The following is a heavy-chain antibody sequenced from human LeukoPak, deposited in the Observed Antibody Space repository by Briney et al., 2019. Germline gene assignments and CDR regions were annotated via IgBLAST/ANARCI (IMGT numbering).Heavy chain of an antibody. D-gene: IGHD2-2*02. Sequence: ASVKVSCKASGYTFTSYGISWVRQAPGQGLEWMGWISAYNGNTNYAQKFQGRVTITADESTSTAYMELSSLRSEDTAVYYCARDDHCSSTSCYSWFDPWGQGTLVTVSS. CDR1: GYTFTSYG. J-gene: IGHJ5*02. CDR3: ARDDHCSSTSCYSWFDP. CDR2: ISAYNGNT. V-gene: IGHV1-18*01.